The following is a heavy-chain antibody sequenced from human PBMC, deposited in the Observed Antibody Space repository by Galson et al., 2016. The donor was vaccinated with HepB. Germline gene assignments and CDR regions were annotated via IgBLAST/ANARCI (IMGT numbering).Heavy chain of an antibody. V-gene: IGHV1-69*06. Sequence: SVKVSCKASGGTFSSSYDISWVRQAPGQGLEWMGGIIPIFGTVNYVQKFQDRVRITADKSTSTAYMELSSLRSEDTAVYYCARRRRGMDPLLAGGGWFDPWGQGTLVTVSS. CDR1: GGTFSSSYD. J-gene: IGHJ5*02. CDR3: ARRRRGMDPLLAGGGWFDP. D-gene: IGHD2-21*02. CDR2: IIPIFGTV.